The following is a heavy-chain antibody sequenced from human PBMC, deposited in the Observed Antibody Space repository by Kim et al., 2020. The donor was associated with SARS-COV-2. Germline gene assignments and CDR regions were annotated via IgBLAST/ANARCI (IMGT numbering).Heavy chain of an antibody. CDR3: AKDYTVTTDYYYYGMDV. D-gene: IGHD4-17*01. CDR2: ISGSGGST. V-gene: IGHV3-23*01. J-gene: IGHJ6*02. Sequence: GGSLRLSCAASGFTFSSYAMSWVRQAPGKGLEWVSAISGSGGSTYYADSVKGRFTISRDNSKNTLYLQMNSLRAEDTAVYYCAKDYTVTTDYYYYGMDVWGQGTTVTVSS. CDR1: GFTFSSYA.